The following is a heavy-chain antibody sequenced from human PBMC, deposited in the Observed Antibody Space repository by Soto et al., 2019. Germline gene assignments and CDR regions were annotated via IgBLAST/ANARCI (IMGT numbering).Heavy chain of an antibody. D-gene: IGHD6-13*01. V-gene: IGHV3-23*01. J-gene: IGHJ2*01. CDR2: ISGSGGST. CDR1: GVTFSSYA. CDR3: AKDIAAAGLWYFDL. Sequence: EVQLLESGGGLVQPGGSLRLSCAASGVTFSSYAMSWVRQAPGKGLEWVSGISGSGGSTYYGDSEKGRFTISRDNSKNTLFLQMKSLRAEDTAVYYCAKDIAAAGLWYFDLWGRGTLVTVSS.